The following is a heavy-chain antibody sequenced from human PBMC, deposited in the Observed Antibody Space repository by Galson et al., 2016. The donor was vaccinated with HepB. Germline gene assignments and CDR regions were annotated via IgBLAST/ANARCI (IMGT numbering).Heavy chain of an antibody. CDR2: INAGSGNT. V-gene: IGHV1-3*01. D-gene: IGHD3-16*01. Sequence: SVKVSCKASGYTFTTYALHWVRQAPGQRLEWIGWINAGSGNTKYSQNFQGTVTITRDTSADTVNMELSSLRSEDTAVYYCARGGTLRGFFDYWGQGTLVTVSS. J-gene: IGHJ4*02. CDR1: GYTFTTYA. CDR3: ARGGTLRGFFDY.